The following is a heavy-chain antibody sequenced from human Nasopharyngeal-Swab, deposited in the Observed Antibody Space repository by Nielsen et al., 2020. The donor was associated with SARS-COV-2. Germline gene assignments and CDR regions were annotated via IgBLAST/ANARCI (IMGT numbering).Heavy chain of an antibody. V-gene: IGHV3-53*01. CDR3: ARAISTVHYYYYMDV. J-gene: IGHJ6*03. D-gene: IGHD4-17*01. Sequence: GGSLRLSCAASGFTVSSNYMSWVRQAPGKGLEWVSVIYSGGSTCYADSVKGRFTISRDNSKNTLYLQMNSLRAEDTAVYYCARAISTVHYYYYMDVWGKGTTVTVSS. CDR1: GFTVSSNY. CDR2: IYSGGST.